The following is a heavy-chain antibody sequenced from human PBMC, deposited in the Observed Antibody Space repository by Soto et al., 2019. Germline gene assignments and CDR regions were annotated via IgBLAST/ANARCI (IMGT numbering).Heavy chain of an antibody. CDR3: AKIPCREYCSNPPTAFGI. CDR1: GYTFTTYA. V-gene: IGHV1-3*01. J-gene: IGHJ3*02. Sequence: ASVKVSCKASGYTFTTYAMHWVRQAPGQRLEWMGWLHAGNGDTKFSQKFQGRVTITWDTSASTAYMALSSLRSEDTAVYYCAKIPCREYCSNPPTAFGIWGPGTMVTVSS. CDR2: LHAGNGDT. D-gene: IGHD2-2*01.